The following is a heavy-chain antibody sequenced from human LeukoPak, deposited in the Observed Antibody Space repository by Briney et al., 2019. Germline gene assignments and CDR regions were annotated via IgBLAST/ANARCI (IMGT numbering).Heavy chain of an antibody. D-gene: IGHD5-18*01. V-gene: IGHV4-4*07. CDR3: AREWIQLWLPRAGYYFDY. CDR1: GGSISSYY. J-gene: IGHJ4*02. Sequence: PSETLSLTCTVSGGSISSYYWSWIRQPAGKGLEWIGRIYTSGSTNYNPSLKSRVTMSVDTSKNQFSLKLSSATAADTAVYYCAREWIQLWLPRAGYYFDYWGQGTLVTVSS. CDR2: IYTSGST.